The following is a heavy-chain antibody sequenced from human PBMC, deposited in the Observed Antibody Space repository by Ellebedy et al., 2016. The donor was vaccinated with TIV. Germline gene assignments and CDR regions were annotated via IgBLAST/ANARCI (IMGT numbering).Heavy chain of an antibody. Sequence: LSLTCAASGFIFDGYGMSWVRQVPGKGLEWVSGISSSGSTTHYAGSVKGRFTISRDNSRDTLYLQMNSLRADDTAVYYCARGSTTVTSKNWFDPWGQGTPVTVSS. D-gene: IGHD4-17*01. CDR2: ISSSGSTT. CDR3: ARGSTTVTSKNWFDP. CDR1: GFIFDGYG. J-gene: IGHJ5*02. V-gene: IGHV3-23*01.